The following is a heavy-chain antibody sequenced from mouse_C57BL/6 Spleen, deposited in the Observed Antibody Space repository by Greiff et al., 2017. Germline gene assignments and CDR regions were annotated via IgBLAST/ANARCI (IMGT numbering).Heavy chain of an antibody. CDR3: ARRGGYDLYYAMDY. CDR1: GYTFTDYN. J-gene: IGHJ4*01. V-gene: IGHV1-18*01. Sequence: DVHLVESGPELVKPGASVKIPCKASGYTFTDYNMDWVKQSHGKSLEWIGDINPNNGGTIYNQKFKGKATLTVDKSSSTAYMQLRSLTSEDTAGYYCARRGGYDLYYAMDYWGQGTSVTVSS. CDR2: INPNNGGT. D-gene: IGHD2-2*01.